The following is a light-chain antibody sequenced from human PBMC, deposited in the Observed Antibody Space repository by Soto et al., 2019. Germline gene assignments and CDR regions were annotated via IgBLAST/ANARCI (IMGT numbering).Light chain of an antibody. CDR2: WAS. Sequence: DIAMTQSPDSLAVSLGERATINCKSSQSILYTSNNKNCLAWYQQKPGQPPKLLIYWASTRESGVPVRFSGSGSGTDFTLTISSLQAEDVAVYYCQQYHSVPITFGQGTRLEIK. CDR1: QSILYTSNNKNC. V-gene: IGKV4-1*01. J-gene: IGKJ5*01. CDR3: QQYHSVPIT.